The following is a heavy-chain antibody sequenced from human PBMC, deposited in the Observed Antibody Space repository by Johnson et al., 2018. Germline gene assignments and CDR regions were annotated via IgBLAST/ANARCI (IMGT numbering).Heavy chain of an antibody. V-gene: IGHV3-48*02. CDR1: GFTFSVYS. CDR3: VRALSHCDTTSCFPPWWDN. J-gene: IGHJ4*02. CDR2: ISSRNSPI. D-gene: IGHD2-2*01. Sequence: EVQLVETGGGLVQPGGSLRLSCAASGFTFSVYSMNWVRQAPGKGLEWISHISSRNSPIYYADSVKGRFTISRDNSKNSLYLQMNSLRDEDTAIYYCVRALSHCDTTSCFPPWWDNWGQGTPVTVSS.